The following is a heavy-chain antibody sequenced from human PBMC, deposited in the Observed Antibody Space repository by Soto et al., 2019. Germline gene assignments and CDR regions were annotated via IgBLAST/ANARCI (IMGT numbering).Heavy chain of an antibody. CDR1: GGTFSSYA. V-gene: IGHV1-69*13. D-gene: IGHD6-19*01. CDR3: ARERLXAVAKQFLDTPRHGMDV. J-gene: IGHJ6*02. CDR2: IIPIFGTA. Sequence: SVKVSCKASGGTFSSYAISWVRQAPGQGLEWMGGIIPIFGTANYAQKFQGRVTITADESTSTAYMELSSLRSEDTAVYYCARERLXAVAKQFLDTPRHGMDVWGQGTTVTVSS.